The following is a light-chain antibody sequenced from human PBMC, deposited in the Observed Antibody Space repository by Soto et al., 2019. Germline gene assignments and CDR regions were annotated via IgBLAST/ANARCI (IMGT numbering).Light chain of an antibody. Sequence: DIVLTQSPGTLSLSPGERATLSCRASQSVSSNYLAWYQQKPGQTPRLLIYDASTRATDIPARFSGSGSGTDFTLTISSLLSEDFAVYYCHQYYKWPLTFGGGTKVDI. CDR3: HQYYKWPLT. J-gene: IGKJ4*01. V-gene: IGKV3-15*01. CDR2: DAS. CDR1: QSVSSN.